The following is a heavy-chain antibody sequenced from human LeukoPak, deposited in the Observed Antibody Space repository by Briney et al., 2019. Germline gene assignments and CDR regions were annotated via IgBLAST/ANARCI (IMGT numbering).Heavy chain of an antibody. CDR3: ARKVPPQQWLPNNWFDP. J-gene: IGHJ5*02. CDR2: INAGNGNT. Sequence: ASVKVSCKASGYTFTSYAMHWVRQAPGQRLEWMGWINAGNGNTKYSQKFQGRVTITRDTSASTAYMELSSLRSEDTAVYYCARKVPPQQWLPNNWFDPWRQGTLVTVSS. V-gene: IGHV1-3*01. D-gene: IGHD6-19*01. CDR1: GYTFTSYA.